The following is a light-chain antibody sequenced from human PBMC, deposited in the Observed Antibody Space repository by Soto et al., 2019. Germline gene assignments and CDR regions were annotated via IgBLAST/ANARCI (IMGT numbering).Light chain of an antibody. CDR1: SSNIGAGYD. CDR3: QSYDSSLSGYV. J-gene: IGLJ1*01. CDR2: GNT. Sequence: QSALTQPPSVSGAPGQRVTISRTGSSSNIGAGYDVQWYQQLPGTTPKLLIYGNTNRPSGVPDRFSGSKSGTSASLAITGLQAEDEADYYCQSYDSSLSGYVFGTGTKVTVL. V-gene: IGLV1-40*01.